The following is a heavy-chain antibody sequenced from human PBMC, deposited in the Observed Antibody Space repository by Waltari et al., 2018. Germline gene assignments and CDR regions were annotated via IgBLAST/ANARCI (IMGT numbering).Heavy chain of an antibody. J-gene: IGHJ4*02. D-gene: IGHD3-10*01. CDR2: INHSGST. CDR3: ARGPRVWFGSPNDYFDY. CDR1: GGSFSGYY. Sequence: QVQLQQWGAGLLKPSEPLSLTCAVYGGSFSGYYWTWIRQPPGKGLEWIGEINHSGSTNYNPSLKSRVTISVDTSKNQFSLKLSSVTAADTAVYYCARGPRVWFGSPNDYFDYWGQGTLVTVSS. V-gene: IGHV4-34*01.